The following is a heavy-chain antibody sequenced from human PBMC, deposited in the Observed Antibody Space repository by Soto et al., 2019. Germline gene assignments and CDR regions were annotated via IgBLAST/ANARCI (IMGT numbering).Heavy chain of an antibody. Sequence: GGSLRLSCAASGFTFDDYAMSWVRQAPGKGLEWVSAISGSGGSTYYADSVKGRFTISRDNSKNTLYLQMNSLRAEDTAVYYCAKGIVYYYDSSGYFAYWGQGTLVTVSS. V-gene: IGHV3-23*01. J-gene: IGHJ4*02. CDR2: ISGSGGST. D-gene: IGHD3-22*01. CDR1: GFTFDDYA. CDR3: AKGIVYYYDSSGYFAY.